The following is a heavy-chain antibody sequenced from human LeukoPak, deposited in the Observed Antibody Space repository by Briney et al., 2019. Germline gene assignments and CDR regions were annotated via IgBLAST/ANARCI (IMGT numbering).Heavy chain of an antibody. J-gene: IGHJ5*02. V-gene: IGHV1-2*02. Sequence: ASVKVSCKASGYTFTGYYLHWVRQAPGQGLEWMGCVNPNSGDTNYAQKFQGSVTMTRDTSISTVYMELSRLRSDDTAVYYCARVTGSGRAPLPDPWGQGTLVTVSS. CDR2: VNPNSGDT. CDR1: GYTFTGYY. CDR3: ARVTGSGRAPLPDP. D-gene: IGHD3-10*01.